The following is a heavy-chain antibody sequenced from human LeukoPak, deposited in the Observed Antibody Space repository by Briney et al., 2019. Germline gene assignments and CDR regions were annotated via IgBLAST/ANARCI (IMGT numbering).Heavy chain of an antibody. Sequence: ASVKVSCKASGYTFKNHGISWVRLAPGQGLEWMGWISAYNGDTHYPQKFQGRVTITADESTSTAYMELRSLKSDDTAAYYCARDPGGTWGFDYWGQGALVTVSS. J-gene: IGHJ4*02. CDR1: GYTFKNHG. D-gene: IGHD7-27*01. CDR3: ARDPGGTWGFDY. CDR2: ISAYNGDT. V-gene: IGHV1-18*01.